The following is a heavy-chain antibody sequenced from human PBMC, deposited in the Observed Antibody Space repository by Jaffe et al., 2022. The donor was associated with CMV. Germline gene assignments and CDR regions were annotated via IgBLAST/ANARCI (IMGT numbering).Heavy chain of an antibody. V-gene: IGHV1-8*01. CDR1: GYTFTSYD. D-gene: IGHD3-10*01. CDR3: ARGRLAVRGVITLIYYYYGMDV. J-gene: IGHJ6*02. CDR2: MNPNSGNT. Sequence: QVQLVQSGAEVKKPGASVKVSCKASGYTFTSYDINWVRQATGQGLEWMGWMNPNSGNTGYAQKFQGRVTMTRNTSISTAYMELSSLRSEDTAVYYCARGRLAVRGVITLIYYYYGMDVWGQGTTVTVSS.